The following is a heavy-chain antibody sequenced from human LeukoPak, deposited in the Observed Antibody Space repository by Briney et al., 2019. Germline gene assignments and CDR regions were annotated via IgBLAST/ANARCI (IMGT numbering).Heavy chain of an antibody. Sequence: QPGGSLRLSCAASGFTFSSYSMNWVRQAPGKGLEWVSYISSSSSTIYYADSVKGRFTISRDNAKNSLYLQMNSLRAEDTAVYYCARGMRGYCSGGSCSYYYYYYMDVWGKGTTVTVSS. CDR2: ISSSSSTI. D-gene: IGHD2-15*01. V-gene: IGHV3-48*01. CDR3: ARGMRGYCSGGSCSYYYYYYMDV. J-gene: IGHJ6*03. CDR1: GFTFSSYS.